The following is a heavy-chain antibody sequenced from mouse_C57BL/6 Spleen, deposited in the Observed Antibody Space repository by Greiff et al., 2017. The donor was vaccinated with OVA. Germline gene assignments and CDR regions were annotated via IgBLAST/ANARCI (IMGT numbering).Heavy chain of an antibody. CDR1: GYTFTSYW. CDR3: ARDEGYDGYFDY. D-gene: IGHD2-3*01. Sequence: QVQLQQPGAELVRPGSSVKLSCKASGYTFTSYWMHWVKQRPIQGLEWIGNIDPSDSETHYNQKFKDKATLTVDKSSSTAYMQLSSLTSEDSAVYYSARDEGYDGYFDYWGQGTTLTVSS. J-gene: IGHJ2*01. CDR2: IDPSDSET. V-gene: IGHV1-52*01.